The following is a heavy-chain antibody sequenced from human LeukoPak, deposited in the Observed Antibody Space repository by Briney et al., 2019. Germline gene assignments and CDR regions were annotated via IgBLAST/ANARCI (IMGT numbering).Heavy chain of an antibody. Sequence: GGSLRLSCAASGFTFSSYWMSWVRQAPGKGLEWVANIKQDGSEKYYVDSVKGRFTISRDNAKNSLYLQMNSLRVEDTALYYCARRAPSHDFDDWGQGTLVTVSS. CDR1: GFTFSSYW. V-gene: IGHV3-7*01. J-gene: IGHJ4*02. CDR2: IKQDGSEK. CDR3: ARRAPSHDFDD.